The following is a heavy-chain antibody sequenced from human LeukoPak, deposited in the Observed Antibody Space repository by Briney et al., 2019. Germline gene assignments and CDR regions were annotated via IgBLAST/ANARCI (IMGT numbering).Heavy chain of an antibody. J-gene: IGHJ4*02. CDR3: ASDREYYYGSGSFDY. CDR1: GFTFSSYW. V-gene: IGHV3-7*04. CDR2: IKQDGSEK. D-gene: IGHD3-10*01. Sequence: GGSLRLSCAASGFTFSSYWMSWVRQAPGKGLEWVANIKQDGSEKYYVDSVKGRFTISRDNAKNSLYLQMNSLRAEDTAVYYCASDREYYYGSGSFDYWGQGTLVAVSS.